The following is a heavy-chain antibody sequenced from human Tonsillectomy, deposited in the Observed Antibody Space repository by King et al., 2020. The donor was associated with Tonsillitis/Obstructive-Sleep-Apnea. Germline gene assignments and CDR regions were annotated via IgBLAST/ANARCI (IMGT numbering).Heavy chain of an antibody. J-gene: IGHJ4*02. CDR2: ISYSGNT. CDR1: GGSISSGTYY. CDR3: SRSTEYSNFETY. V-gene: IGHV4-31*03. D-gene: IGHD4-11*01. Sequence: QLQESRPGLVKPSQTLSLTCTVSGGSISSGTYYWGWYRQHPGKGPEWIGVISYSGNTFYNPSLKSRVTISVEASETQFSLSLKSVTVADTAVYYCSRSTEYSNFETYWGQGSLVTVS.